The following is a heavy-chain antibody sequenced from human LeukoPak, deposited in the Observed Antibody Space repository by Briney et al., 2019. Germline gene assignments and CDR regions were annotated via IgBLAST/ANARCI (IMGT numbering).Heavy chain of an antibody. J-gene: IGHJ6*02. CDR1: GFTFSSYA. CDR2: IKSKTDGGTT. Sequence: GGSLRLSCAASGFTFSSYAMSWVRQAPGKGLEWVGRIKSKTDGGTTDYAAPVKGRFTISRDDSKNTLYLQMNSLKTEDTAVYYCTTDLGLRYFDWSFSHYYYGMDVWGQGTTVTVSS. V-gene: IGHV3-15*01. CDR3: TTDLGLRYFDWSFSHYYYGMDV. D-gene: IGHD3-9*01.